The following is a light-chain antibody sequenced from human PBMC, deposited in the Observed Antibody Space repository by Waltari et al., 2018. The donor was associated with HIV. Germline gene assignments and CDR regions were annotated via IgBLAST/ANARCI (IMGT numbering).Light chain of an antibody. CDR3: AAWDDSLNGWV. CDR2: SNN. CDR1: SSNIRSNI. V-gene: IGLV1-44*01. Sequence: SVLTQPPSASGTPGQRVTISCSGSSSNIRSNIVNWYQHLPGTAPKRLIYSNNQRPSGVPDRFSGSKSGTSASLAISGLQSEDEADYYCAAWDDSLNGWVFGGGTKLTVL. J-gene: IGLJ3*02.